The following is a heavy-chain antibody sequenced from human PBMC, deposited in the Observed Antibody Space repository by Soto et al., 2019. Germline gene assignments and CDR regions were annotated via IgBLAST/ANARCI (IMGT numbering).Heavy chain of an antibody. D-gene: IGHD3-10*01. V-gene: IGHV2-5*02. J-gene: IGHJ6*02. CDR2: IYWDDDE. Sequence: IISKGSGPTLVKPTQTLTLTCTFSGFSLNTGGGGVGWVRQPRGKAMEWLALIYWDDDERYRPSLRSRLNITKDTINNQVVLTMTNMDPEDTATYYCVRNWRYYGGDYYYGMDAWGQGTTVTVSS. CDR1: GFSLNTGGGG. CDR3: VRNWRYYGGDYYYGMDA.